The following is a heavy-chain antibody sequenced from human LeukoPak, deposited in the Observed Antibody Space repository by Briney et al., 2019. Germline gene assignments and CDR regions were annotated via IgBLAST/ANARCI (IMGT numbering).Heavy chain of an antibody. Sequence: SETLSLTCAVSGYSISSGYYWGWIRQPPGKGLEWIGSIYHSGSTYYNPSLKSRVTISVDTSKNQFSLKLGSVTAADTAVYYCARSITGTLFDYWGQGTLVTVSS. CDR3: ARSITGTLFDY. J-gene: IGHJ4*02. CDR2: IYHSGST. D-gene: IGHD1-20*01. CDR1: GYSISSGYY. V-gene: IGHV4-38-2*01.